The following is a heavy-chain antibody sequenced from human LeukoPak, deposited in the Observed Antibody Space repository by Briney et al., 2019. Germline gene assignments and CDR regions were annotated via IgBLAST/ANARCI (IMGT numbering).Heavy chain of an antibody. Sequence: SETLSLTCTVSGGSISSYYWSWIRQPAGKGLEWIGRIYSSGSTNYNPSLKSRVTMSVDTSRNQFSLKLNSVTAADTAVYYCARGGDYDYVWGSYRPLDYWGQGTLVTVSS. V-gene: IGHV4-4*07. CDR2: IYSSGST. J-gene: IGHJ4*02. CDR1: GGSISSYY. CDR3: ARGGDYDYVWGSYRPLDY. D-gene: IGHD3-16*02.